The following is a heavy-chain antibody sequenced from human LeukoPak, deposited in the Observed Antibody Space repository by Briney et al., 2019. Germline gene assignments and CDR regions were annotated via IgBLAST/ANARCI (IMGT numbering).Heavy chain of an antibody. Sequence: PSETLSLTCAVYGGSFSGYYWSWIRQPPGKGLEWIGEINHSGSTNYNPSLKSRVTISVDTSKNQFSLKLSSVTAADTAVYYCARRARSVPDGYNYRGGFDYWGQGTLVTVSS. V-gene: IGHV4-34*01. CDR2: INHSGST. CDR1: GGSFSGYY. J-gene: IGHJ4*02. CDR3: ARRARSVPDGYNYRGGFDY. D-gene: IGHD5-24*01.